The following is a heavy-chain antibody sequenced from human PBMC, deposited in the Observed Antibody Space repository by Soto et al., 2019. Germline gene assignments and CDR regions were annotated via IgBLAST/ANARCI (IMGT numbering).Heavy chain of an antibody. J-gene: IGHJ2*01. Sequence: GSLRLSCAASGFTFSSYAMSWVRQAPGKGLEWVSAISGSGGSTYYADSVKGRFTISRDNSKNTLYLQMNSLRAEDTAVYYCAKDRVLVTAVAGTLEWYFDLWGRGTLVTVSS. V-gene: IGHV3-23*01. CDR3: AKDRVLVTAVAGTLEWYFDL. CDR2: ISGSGGST. D-gene: IGHD6-19*01. CDR1: GFTFSSYA.